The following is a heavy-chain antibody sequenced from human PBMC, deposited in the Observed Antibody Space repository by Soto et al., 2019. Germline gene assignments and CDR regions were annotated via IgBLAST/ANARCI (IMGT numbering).Heavy chain of an antibody. J-gene: IGHJ4*02. CDR3: ARDGLRVTKHPQ. V-gene: IGHV4-30-4*01. CDR2: IYYSGST. CDR1: GGSISSGDYY. Sequence: QVQLQESGPGLVKPSQTLSLTCTVSGGSISSGDYYWSWIRQPPGKGLEWIGYIYYSGSTYCNPSPNRRVTLSVDTSKTQFSLELSSVTAADTAVYYCARDGLRVTKHPQWGQGTLVTVSS. D-gene: IGHD3-16*01.